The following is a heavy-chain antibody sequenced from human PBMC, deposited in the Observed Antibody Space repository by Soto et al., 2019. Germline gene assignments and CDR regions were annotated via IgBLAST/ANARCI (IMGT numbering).Heavy chain of an antibody. CDR2: IWYDGSNK. D-gene: IGHD6-13*01. CDR1: GFTFSSYG. CDR3: ARDNVIAAAGTGYFQH. J-gene: IGHJ1*01. Sequence: GGSLRLSCAASGFTFSSYGMHWVRQAPGKGLEWVAVIWYDGSNKYYADSVKGRFTISRDNSKNTLYLQMNSLRAEDTAVYYCARDNVIAAAGTGYFQHWGQGTLVTVSS. V-gene: IGHV3-33*01.